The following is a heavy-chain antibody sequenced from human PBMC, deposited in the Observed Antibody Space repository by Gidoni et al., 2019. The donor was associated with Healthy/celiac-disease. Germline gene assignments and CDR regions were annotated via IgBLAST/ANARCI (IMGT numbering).Heavy chain of an antibody. D-gene: IGHD3-3*01. Sequence: QVQLVQSGAEVKKPGASVKVSCKASGYTFTSYDINWVRQATGQGLEWMGWMNPNSGNTGYAQKFQGRVTMTRNTSISTAYMELSSLRSEDTAVYYCAFKERAILSFDYYGMDVWGQGTTVTVSS. CDR2: MNPNSGNT. CDR3: AFKERAILSFDYYGMDV. J-gene: IGHJ6*02. CDR1: GYTFTSYD. V-gene: IGHV1-8*01.